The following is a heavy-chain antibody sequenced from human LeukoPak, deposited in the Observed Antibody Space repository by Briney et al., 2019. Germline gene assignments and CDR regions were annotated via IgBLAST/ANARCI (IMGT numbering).Heavy chain of an antibody. D-gene: IGHD1-26*01. J-gene: IGHJ3*01. CDR2: IYSAGST. V-gene: IGHV3-66*01. Sequence: PGGSLRLSCAASGFTVSSNHMSWVRQAPGKGLEWVSVIYSAGSTHSADSVKGRFIISRDNSKNTLYLQMNSLRVQDTAVYYCARDCFSQPTESYGLGGQGTLVTVSS. CDR3: ARDCFSQPTESYGL. CDR1: GFTVSSNH.